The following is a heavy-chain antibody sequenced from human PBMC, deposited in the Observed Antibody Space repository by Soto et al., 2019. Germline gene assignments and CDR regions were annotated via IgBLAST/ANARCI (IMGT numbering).Heavy chain of an antibody. V-gene: IGHV3-53*01. Sequence: GSLRLSCAAFELSISNNYLNSVRPAPGKGLEWVSVIYSGGSTYYAGSVKGRFSISRDDSKNTLYLQMNSLRAEDTAVYYCARGRVAALLPYYFDLWGQGTLVTV. CDR3: ARGRVAALLPYYFDL. CDR2: IYSGGST. CDR1: ELSISNNY. D-gene: IGHD6-6*01. J-gene: IGHJ4*02.